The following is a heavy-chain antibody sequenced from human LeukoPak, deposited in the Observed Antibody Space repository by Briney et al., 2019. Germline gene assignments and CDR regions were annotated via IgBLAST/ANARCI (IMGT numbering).Heavy chain of an antibody. J-gene: IGHJ4*02. Sequence: PGGSLRLSCAASGFTFSSYSMNWVRQAPGKGLEWVASISSRSGNIYYADSVKGRFTISRDNAKKSLYLQMNSLRADDTAVYYWASPLYYDTRGFYYQVFDWGEGTLVTVSS. D-gene: IGHD3-22*01. CDR3: ASPLYYDTRGFYYQVFD. CDR2: ISSRSGNI. CDR1: GFTFSSYS. V-gene: IGHV3-21*01.